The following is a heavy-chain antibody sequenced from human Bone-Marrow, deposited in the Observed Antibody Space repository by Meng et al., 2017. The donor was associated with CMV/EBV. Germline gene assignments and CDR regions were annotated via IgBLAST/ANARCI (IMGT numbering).Heavy chain of an antibody. CDR2: ISSSSSYI. CDR3: ARGDCSSTSCYGGEEFDY. J-gene: IGHJ4*02. V-gene: IGHV3-21*01. Sequence: GGSLRLSCAASGFTFSSCSMNWVRQAPGKGLEWVSSISSSSSYIYYADSVKGRFTISRDNAKNSLYLQMNSLRAEDTAVYYCARGDCSSTSCYGGEEFDYWGQGTLVTVYS. CDR1: GFTFSSCS. D-gene: IGHD2-2*01.